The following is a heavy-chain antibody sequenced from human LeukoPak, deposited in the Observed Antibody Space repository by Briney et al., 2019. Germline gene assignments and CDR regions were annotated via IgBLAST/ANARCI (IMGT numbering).Heavy chain of an antibody. Sequence: GGSLRLSCAASGFTFSDYFMSWIRQAPQKGLEWVSYISNSGSTIYYADSVKGRFTISRDNAKISLYLQMNSLRAEDTAVYYCARDYYASESYYNPSWGQGTLVTVSS. CDR1: GFTFSDYF. CDR2: ISNSGSTI. V-gene: IGHV3-11*01. D-gene: IGHD3-10*01. J-gene: IGHJ5*02. CDR3: ARDYYASESYYNPS.